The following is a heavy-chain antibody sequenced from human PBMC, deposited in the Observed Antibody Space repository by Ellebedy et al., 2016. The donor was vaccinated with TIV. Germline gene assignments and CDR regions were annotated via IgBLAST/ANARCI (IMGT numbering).Heavy chain of an antibody. CDR1: GFTFTTYS. Sequence: GGSLRLXXAASGFTFTTYSMSWVRQAPGKGLEWVSSITSAGSSIYYSDSLKGRFTISRDNAKNSLYLQMSSLRDEDTAVYYCTTDYYDNSGYRMLGGYWGQGTLVTVSS. CDR2: ITSAGSSI. CDR3: TTDYYDNSGYRMLGGY. V-gene: IGHV3-21*01. D-gene: IGHD3-22*01. J-gene: IGHJ4*02.